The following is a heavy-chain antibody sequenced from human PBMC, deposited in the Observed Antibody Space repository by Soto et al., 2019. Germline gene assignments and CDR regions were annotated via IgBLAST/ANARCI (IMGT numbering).Heavy chain of an antibody. D-gene: IGHD2-2*01. J-gene: IGHJ6*02. CDR1: GGSFSGYY. CDR2: INHSGST. V-gene: IGHV4-34*01. CDR3: ARSSPIGGVVPAASGMDV. Sequence: SETLSLTCAVYGGSFSGYYWSWIRQPPGKGLEWIGEINHSGSTNYNPSLKSRVTISVDTSKNQFSLKLSSVTAADTAVYYCARSSPIGGVVPAASGMDVWGQGTTVTVSS.